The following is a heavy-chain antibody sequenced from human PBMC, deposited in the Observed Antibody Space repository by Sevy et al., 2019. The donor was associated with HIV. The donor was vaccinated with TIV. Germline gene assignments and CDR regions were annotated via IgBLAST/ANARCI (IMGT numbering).Heavy chain of an antibody. CDR2: FIPMFDTA. CDR1: GGTFSNYA. V-gene: IGHV1-69*13. J-gene: IGHJ6*02. Sequence: ASVKVSCKASGGTFSNYAISWVRQAPGQGLEWMGGFIPMFDTANYAQKFQGKVTLTADGSTTTAYMELSSLRSEDTAMYYCAGSYFDSSGYSPLYYYGMDVWGQGTTVTVSS. D-gene: IGHD3-22*01. CDR3: AGSYFDSSGYSPLYYYGMDV.